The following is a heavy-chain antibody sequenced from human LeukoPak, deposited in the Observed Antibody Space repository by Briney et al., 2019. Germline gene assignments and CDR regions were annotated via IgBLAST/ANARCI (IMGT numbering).Heavy chain of an antibody. Sequence: GGSLRLSCAASGFTFSSYAMSWVRQAPGKGLEWVSAISADGGSTFYADSVKGRFTISRDNSKNTLYLQMNGLRAEDTAVYYCAKDTSRRYCSGGSCYGAFDIWGQGTMVTVSS. J-gene: IGHJ3*02. V-gene: IGHV3-23*01. CDR2: ISADGGST. D-gene: IGHD2-15*01. CDR3: AKDTSRRYCSGGSCYGAFDI. CDR1: GFTFSSYA.